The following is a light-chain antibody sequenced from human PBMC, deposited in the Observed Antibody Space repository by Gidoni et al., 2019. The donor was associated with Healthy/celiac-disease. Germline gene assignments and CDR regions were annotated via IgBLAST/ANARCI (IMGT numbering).Light chain of an antibody. J-gene: IGKJ4*01. CDR1: QSISSY. V-gene: IGKV1-39*01. CDR2: AAS. CDR3: LQSYRTPRT. Sequence: DIQMTQSPSSLSASVGDRVTITGRASQSISSYLNWYQQKPGKAPKLLIYAASSLHSGVPSRFSGSGSGTDFTLTISSLQPEDFATYYCLQSYRTPRTFGGGTKVEIK.